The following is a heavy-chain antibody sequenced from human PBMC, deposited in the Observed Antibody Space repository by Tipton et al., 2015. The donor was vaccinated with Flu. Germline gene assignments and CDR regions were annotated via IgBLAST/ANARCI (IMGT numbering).Heavy chain of an antibody. J-gene: IGHJ2*01. CDR3: ARDSYYYDSSGFSFWYFDL. CDR1: GFTFSSYE. Sequence: SLRLSCAASGFTFSSYEMNWVRQAPGKGLEWVSYISSSGSTIYYADTVKGRFTISRDNAKNSLYLQMNSLRAEDTAVYYCARDSYYYDSSGFSFWYFDLWGRGTLVTVPS. D-gene: IGHD3-22*01. V-gene: IGHV3-48*03. CDR2: ISSSGSTI.